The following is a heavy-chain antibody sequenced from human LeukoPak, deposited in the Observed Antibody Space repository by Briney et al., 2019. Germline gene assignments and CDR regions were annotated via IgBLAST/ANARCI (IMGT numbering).Heavy chain of an antibody. V-gene: IGHV4-59*01. CDR1: GGSISSYY. J-gene: IGHJ3*02. D-gene: IGHD1-26*01. CDR2: IYYSGST. Sequence: SETLSLTRTVSGGSISSYYWSWIRQPPGKGLEWIRYIYYSGSTNYNPSLKSRVTISVDTSKNQFSLKLSSVTAADTAVYYCASRIGATSAFDIWGQGTMVTVSS. CDR3: ASRIGATSAFDI.